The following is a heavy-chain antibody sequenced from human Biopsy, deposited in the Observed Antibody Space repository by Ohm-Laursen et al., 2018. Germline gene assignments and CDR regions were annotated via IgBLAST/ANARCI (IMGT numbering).Heavy chain of an antibody. CDR1: GGSFSDYY. V-gene: IGHV4-34*01. Sequence: SETLSLTCVVYGGSFSDYYWSWIRQPPGKGLEWIGEINHRGSANHNPSLRSRVTMSVDTSKNQFSLKLTSVTAADTAVYYCARTPRDSFWSGSYKRGLWFDPWGQGTLVIVSS. CDR3: ARTPRDSFWSGSYKRGLWFDP. J-gene: IGHJ5*02. CDR2: INHRGSA. D-gene: IGHD3-3*01.